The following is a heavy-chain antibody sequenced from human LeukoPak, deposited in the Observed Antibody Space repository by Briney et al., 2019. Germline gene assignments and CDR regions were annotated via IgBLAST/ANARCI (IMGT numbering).Heavy chain of an antibody. CDR2: ITEDGSGK. V-gene: IGHV3-74*01. CDR1: RFTASGYW. D-gene: IGHD2/OR15-2a*01. Sequence: GGSLRLSCAASRFTASGYWMHWVRQHPARGLIWLSYITEDGSGKSYEDSVRGRFTISRDNAKNTVHLQMNSLRVDDTAVYYCARDGQGPISLDYWGQGTPVTVSS. J-gene: IGHJ4*02. CDR3: ARDGQGPISLDY.